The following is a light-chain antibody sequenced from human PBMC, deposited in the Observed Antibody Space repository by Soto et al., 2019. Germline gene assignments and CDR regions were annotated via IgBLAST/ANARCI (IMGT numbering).Light chain of an antibody. V-gene: IGLV2-23*01. CDR1: SSDVGSYNL. CDR3: CSYAGSSTWV. CDR2: EGS. Sequence: QSALTQPASVSGSPGQSITISCTGTSSDVGSYNLVSWYQQHPGKAPKLMIYEGSKRPSGVSNRFSGSKSGNTASLTISGLQAEDEADYYRCSYAGSSTWVFGGGTTLTVL. J-gene: IGLJ3*02.